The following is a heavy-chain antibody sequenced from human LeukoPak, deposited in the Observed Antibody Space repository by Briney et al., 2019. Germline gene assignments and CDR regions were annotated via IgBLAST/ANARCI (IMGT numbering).Heavy chain of an antibody. CDR1: GGSISSSSYY. J-gene: IGHJ5*02. Sequence: SETLSLTCTVSGGSISSSSYYWGWIRQPPGKGLEWIGSIYYSGSTYYNPSLKSRVTISVDTSKNQFSLKLSSVTAADTAVYYCARVMAVAAQGWFDPWGQGTLVTVSS. V-gene: IGHV4-39*07. CDR2: IYYSGST. CDR3: ARVMAVAAQGWFDP. D-gene: IGHD6-19*01.